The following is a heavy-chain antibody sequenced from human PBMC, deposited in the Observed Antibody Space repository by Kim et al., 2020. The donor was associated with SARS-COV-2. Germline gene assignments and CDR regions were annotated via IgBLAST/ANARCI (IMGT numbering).Heavy chain of an antibody. J-gene: IGHJ6*02. V-gene: IGHV3-30*03. D-gene: IGHD3-22*01. CDR3: ATLPQGDSSGSYFGRNYHYGMDV. CDR2: ISNDGYIK. Sequence: GGSLRLSCAASGLMFNIYGMHWVRQAPGKGLEWVTFISNDGYIKHYSDSVKGRFTISRDNSKNILYLQMSGLRTEDTGLYYCATLPQGDSSGSYFGRNYHYGMDVWGQGTTVTVSS. CDR1: GLMFNIYG.